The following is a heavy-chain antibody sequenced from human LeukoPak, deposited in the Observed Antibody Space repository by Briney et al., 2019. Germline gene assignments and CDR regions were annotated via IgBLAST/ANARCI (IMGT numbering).Heavy chain of an antibody. CDR2: INPSGGST. V-gene: IGHV1-46*01. CDR1: GYTFTSYY. CDR3: ATPIPLGGSYRKNDAFDI. Sequence: GASVKVSCKASGYTFTSYYMHWVRQAPGQGLEWTGIINPSGGSTSYAQKFQGRVTMTRDMSTSTVYMELSSLRSEDTAVYYCATPIPLGGSYRKNDAFDIWGQGTMVTVSS. J-gene: IGHJ3*02. D-gene: IGHD3-16*02.